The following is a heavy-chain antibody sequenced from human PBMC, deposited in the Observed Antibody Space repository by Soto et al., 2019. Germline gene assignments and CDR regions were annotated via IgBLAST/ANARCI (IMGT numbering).Heavy chain of an antibody. CDR1: GFTFSSYG. Sequence: GGSLRLSCAASGFTFSSYGMHWVRQAPGKGLEWVAVIWYDGSNKYYADSVKGRFTISRDNSKNTLYLQMNGLRAEDTAVYYCARDLVMGALRGYSGYGVFDYWGQGTLVTVSS. CDR2: IWYDGSNK. CDR3: ARDLVMGALRGYSGYGVFDY. D-gene: IGHD5-12*01. J-gene: IGHJ4*02. V-gene: IGHV3-33*01.